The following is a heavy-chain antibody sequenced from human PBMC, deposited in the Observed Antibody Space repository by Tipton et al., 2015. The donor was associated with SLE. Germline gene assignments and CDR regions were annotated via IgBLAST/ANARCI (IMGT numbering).Heavy chain of an antibody. Sequence: QLVQSGPEVKKPGSSVKVSCKASGGTFSSYAISWVRQAPGQGLEWMGGIIPIFGTANYAQKFQGRVTITADESTSTAYMELSSLRSEDTAVYYCARDRRINSSSPGAFDIWGQGTMVTVSS. V-gene: IGHV1-69*01. D-gene: IGHD6-13*01. J-gene: IGHJ3*02. CDR3: ARDRRINSSSPGAFDI. CDR1: GGTFSSYA. CDR2: IIPIFGTA.